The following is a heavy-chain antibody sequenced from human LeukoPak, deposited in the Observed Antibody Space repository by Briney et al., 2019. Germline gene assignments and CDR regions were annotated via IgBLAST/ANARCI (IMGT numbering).Heavy chain of an antibody. Sequence: SETLSLTCTVSGGSIRSYYWSWIRQPPGKGLEWIGYIYHSGSTDYNPSLKSRVTISVDTSKNQFPLKLSSVTAADTAVYFCAAAPNPSYFDFWGQGTLVTVSS. CDR1: GGSIRSYY. CDR3: AAAPNPSYFDF. J-gene: IGHJ4*02. D-gene: IGHD6-25*01. CDR2: IYHSGST. V-gene: IGHV4-59*01.